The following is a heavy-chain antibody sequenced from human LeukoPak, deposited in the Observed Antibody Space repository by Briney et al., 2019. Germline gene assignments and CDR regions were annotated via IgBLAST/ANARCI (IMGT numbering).Heavy chain of an antibody. CDR2: MNPNSGNT. Sequence: GASVKVSCKASGYTFTGYYMHWVRQATGQGLEWMGWMNPNSGNTGYAQKFQGRVTMTRNTSISTAYMELSSLRSEDTAVYYCARDNPAMVYWGQGTLVTVSS. CDR3: ARDNPAMVY. D-gene: IGHD5-18*01. J-gene: IGHJ4*02. CDR1: GYTFTGYY. V-gene: IGHV1-8*02.